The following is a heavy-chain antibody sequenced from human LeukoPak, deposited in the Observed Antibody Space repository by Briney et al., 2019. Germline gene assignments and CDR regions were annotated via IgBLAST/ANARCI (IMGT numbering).Heavy chain of an antibody. CDR2: ISSSSSYI. D-gene: IGHD6-6*01. J-gene: IGHJ3*02. V-gene: IGHV3-21*01. CDR1: GFTFSSYS. Sequence: PGGSLRLSCAASGFTFSSYSMNWVRQAPGKGLEWVSSISSSSSYIYYADSVKGRFTISRDNAKNSLYLQMNSLRAEDTAVYYCARVESSSSSRAFDIWGQGTMVTVSS. CDR3: ARVESSSSSRAFDI.